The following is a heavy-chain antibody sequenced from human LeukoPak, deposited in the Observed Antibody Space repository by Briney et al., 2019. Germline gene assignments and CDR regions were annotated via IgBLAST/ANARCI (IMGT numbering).Heavy chain of an antibody. J-gene: IGHJ4*02. V-gene: IGHV3-21*01. Sequence: GGSLRLSCAASGFTFSSYSMNWVRQAPGKGLEWVSSISSSSSYIYYADSVKGRFTISRDNAKNSLYLQMNSLRAEDTAVYYCARDLNDFWSGLIDYWGQGTLVTVSS. CDR3: ARDLNDFWSGLIDY. D-gene: IGHD3-3*01. CDR1: GFTFSSYS. CDR2: ISSSSSYI.